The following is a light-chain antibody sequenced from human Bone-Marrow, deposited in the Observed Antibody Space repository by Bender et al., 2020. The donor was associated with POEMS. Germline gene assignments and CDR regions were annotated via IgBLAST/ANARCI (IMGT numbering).Light chain of an antibody. CDR2: DDR. CDR1: KIERKS. Sequence: SYVLTQPNSVSVAPGQTAAITCGGDKIERKSVHWYQQKPGQAPVLVVYDDRDRPKGVPERFSGFRSGTTATLAISGVQAEDEADYYCQSADITTTYVIFGGGTRLTVL. V-gene: IGLV3-21*02. CDR3: QSADITTTYVI. J-gene: IGLJ2*01.